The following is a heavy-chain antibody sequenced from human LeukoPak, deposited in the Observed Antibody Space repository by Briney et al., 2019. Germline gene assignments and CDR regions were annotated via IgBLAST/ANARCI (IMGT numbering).Heavy chain of an antibody. CDR3: ARVEVRGDNWFDP. CDR1: GFTFSDYY. D-gene: IGHD3-10*01. CDR2: ISSSSSYT. J-gene: IGHJ5*02. Sequence: GGSLRLSCAASGFTFSDYYMSWIRQAPGKGLEWVSYISSSSSYTNYADSVKGRFTISRDNAKNSLFLQMNSLRAEDTAVYYCARVEVRGDNWFDPWGQGTLVTVSS. V-gene: IGHV3-11*06.